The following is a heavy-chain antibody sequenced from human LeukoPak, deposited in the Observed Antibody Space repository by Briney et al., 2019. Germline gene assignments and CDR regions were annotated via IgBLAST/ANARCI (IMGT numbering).Heavy chain of an antibody. CDR2: IYSGGST. Sequence: PGGSLRLSCAASGFTFSDYYMSWIRQAPGKGLEWVSVIYSGGSTYYADSVKGRFTISRDNSKNTLYLQMNSLRAEDTAVYYCARDRRYYDSSGYYSLEYFQHWGQGTLVTVSS. D-gene: IGHD3-22*01. CDR3: ARDRRYYDSSGYYSLEYFQH. V-gene: IGHV3-66*01. J-gene: IGHJ1*01. CDR1: GFTFSDYY.